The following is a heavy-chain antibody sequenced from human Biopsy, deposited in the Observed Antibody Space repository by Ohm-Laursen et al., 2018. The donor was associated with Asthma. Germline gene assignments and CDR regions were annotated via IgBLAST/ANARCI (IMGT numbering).Heavy chain of an antibody. V-gene: IGHV3-30-3*01. CDR3: ARESGQDSGGTGAFDM. Sequence: SLRLSCSASGFTFRSYAMHWVCQAPGKGLEWVALISSDGHNKYYKDSVKGRFTISRDNSKLRLYLEINSLRVEDLAVYYCARESGQDSGGTGAFDMWGQGIMVAVSS. CDR1: GFTFRSYA. J-gene: IGHJ3*02. D-gene: IGHD4-23*01. CDR2: ISSDGHNK.